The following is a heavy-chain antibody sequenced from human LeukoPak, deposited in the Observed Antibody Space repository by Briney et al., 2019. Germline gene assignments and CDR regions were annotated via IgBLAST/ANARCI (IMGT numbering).Heavy chain of an antibody. CDR1: GFTFSSYA. CDR2: IRYDGSNK. Sequence: GGSLRLSCAASGFTFSSYALSWVRQAPGKGLEWVAFIRYDGSNKYYADSVKGRFTISRDNSKNTLYLQMNSLRAEDTAVYYCAKDQGITMVRGVYLFDYWGQGTLVTVSS. J-gene: IGHJ4*02. D-gene: IGHD3-10*01. V-gene: IGHV3-30*02. CDR3: AKDQGITMVRGVYLFDY.